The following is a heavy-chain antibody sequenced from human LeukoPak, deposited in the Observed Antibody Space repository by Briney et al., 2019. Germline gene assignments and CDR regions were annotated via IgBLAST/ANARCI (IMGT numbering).Heavy chain of an antibody. V-gene: IGHV1-2*02. CDR3: ARGASGVYTVTTSWFVP. CDR2: INPNSGGT. D-gene: IGHD4-17*01. J-gene: IGHJ5*02. Sequence: GASVKVSCKASGYTFTGYYMHWVRQAPGQGLEWMGWINPNSGGTNYAQKFQGRVTMTRDTSISTAYMELSRLRSDDTAVYYCARGASGVYTVTTSWFVPWGQGTLVTVSS. CDR1: GYTFTGYY.